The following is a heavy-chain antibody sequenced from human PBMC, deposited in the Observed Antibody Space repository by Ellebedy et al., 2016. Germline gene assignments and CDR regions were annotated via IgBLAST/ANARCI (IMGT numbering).Heavy chain of an antibody. CDR1: GYSFTSYW. D-gene: IGHD6-13*01. V-gene: IGHV5-10-1*01. CDR3: ARFGSSWYSDWFDP. CDR2: IDPSDSYT. Sequence: KVSXXGSGYSFTSYWISWVRQMPGKGLEWMGRIDPSDSYTNYSPSFQGHVTISADKSISTAYLQWSSLKASDTAMYYCARFGSSWYSDWFDPWGQGTLVTVSS. J-gene: IGHJ5*02.